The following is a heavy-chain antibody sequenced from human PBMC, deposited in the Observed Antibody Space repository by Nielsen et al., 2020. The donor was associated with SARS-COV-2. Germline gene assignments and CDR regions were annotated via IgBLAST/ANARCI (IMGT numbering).Heavy chain of an antibody. Sequence: WIRQPPGWGLEWVANIKQDGSEKYYVDSVKGRFTISRDNAKNSLYLQMNSLRAEDTAVYYCARGDRSVAGDYYYYYGMDVWGQGTTVTVSS. J-gene: IGHJ6*02. D-gene: IGHD6-19*01. V-gene: IGHV3-7*01. CDR3: ARGDRSVAGDYYYYYGMDV. CDR2: IKQDGSEK.